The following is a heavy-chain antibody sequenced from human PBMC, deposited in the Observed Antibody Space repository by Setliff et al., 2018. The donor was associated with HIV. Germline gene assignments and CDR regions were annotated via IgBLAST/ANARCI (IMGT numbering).Heavy chain of an antibody. CDR3: ARGRGSSSSWPIDY. CDR2: IYNTGST. J-gene: IGHJ4*02. Sequence: SETLSLTCAVYGGSLSGYYWSWIRQPPGKGLEWIGYIYNTGSTYHSPSLESRVTISIDTSKNQFSLKLSSVTAADTAVYFCARGRGSSSSWPIDYWGQGTLVTVSS. V-gene: IGHV4-34*09. CDR1: GGSLSGYY. D-gene: IGHD6-13*01.